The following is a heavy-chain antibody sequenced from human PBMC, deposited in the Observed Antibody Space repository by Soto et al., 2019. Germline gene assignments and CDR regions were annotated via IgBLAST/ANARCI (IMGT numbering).Heavy chain of an antibody. CDR1: GASISSGDYY. J-gene: IGHJ6*03. V-gene: IGHV4-30-4*01. CDR2: IYFSEST. D-gene: IGHD3-16*01. CDR3: GFVNMIIFGEKTDPIVVFIR. Sequence: SETLSLTCNVSGASISSGDYYWSWIRQPPGKGLEWIGYIYFSESTSYNPSLKSRVTISGDKSKNQFSLRLTSVTAADTAVYYGGFVNMIIFGEKTDPIVVFIRWGK.